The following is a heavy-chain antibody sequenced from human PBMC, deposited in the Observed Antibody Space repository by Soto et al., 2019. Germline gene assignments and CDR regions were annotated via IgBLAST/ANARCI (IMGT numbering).Heavy chain of an antibody. CDR1: GFTFSSYA. CDR2: ISYDGRNK. Sequence: GGSLRLSCAASGFTFSSYAMHWVRQAPGKGLEWVAVISYDGRNKYYAGSVKGRFTISRDNSKNTLYLQMNSLRAEDTAVYYCAGERYSSSWFDFDYWDQVTLGTVSS. D-gene: IGHD6-13*01. CDR3: AGERYSSSWFDFDY. V-gene: IGHV3-30*04. J-gene: IGHJ4*02.